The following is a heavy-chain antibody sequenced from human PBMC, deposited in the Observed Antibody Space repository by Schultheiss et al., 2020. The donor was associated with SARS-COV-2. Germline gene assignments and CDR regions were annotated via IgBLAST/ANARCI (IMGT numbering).Heavy chain of an antibody. J-gene: IGHJ4*02. V-gene: IGHV3-23*01. D-gene: IGHD3-22*01. CDR1: GFTVSSNY. CDR3: ARTTYYYDSSGYSNSVFDY. Sequence: GGSLRLSCAASGFTVSSNYMSWVRQAPGKGLEWLAYSSRTGSIKYYADSVKGRFTISRVNSKNTLSLQMNSLRAEDTAVYYCARTTYYYDSSGYSNSVFDYWGQGTLVTVSS. CDR2: SSRTGSIK.